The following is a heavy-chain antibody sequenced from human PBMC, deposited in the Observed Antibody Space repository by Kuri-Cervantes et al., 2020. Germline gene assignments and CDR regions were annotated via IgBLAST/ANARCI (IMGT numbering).Heavy chain of an antibody. CDR3: ATGKGVSYYYMDV. V-gene: IGHV3-20*04. Sequence: GGSLRLSCVVSRLTFDDYVMSWVRQAPGKGLEWVSGINWNGGSTGYADSVKGRFTISRDNAKNSLYLQMNSLRAEDTAVYYCATGKGVSYYYMDVWGKGTTVTVSS. CDR2: INWNGGST. CDR1: RLTFDDYV. J-gene: IGHJ6*03. D-gene: IGHD3-16*01.